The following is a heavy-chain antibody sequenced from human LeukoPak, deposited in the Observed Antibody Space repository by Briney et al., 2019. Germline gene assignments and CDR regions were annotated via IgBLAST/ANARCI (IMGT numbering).Heavy chain of an antibody. CDR3: AKSYWGPGWYYFDY. J-gene: IGHJ4*02. Sequence: PPGGSLRLSCEGSGFPFGSYVMTWVRQAPGKGLEWVSAISGSGGSTYYADSVKGRFTISRDNSKNTLYLQMNSLRAEDTAVYYCAKSYWGPGWYYFDYWGQGTLVTVSS. V-gene: IGHV3-23*01. CDR1: GFPFGSYV. D-gene: IGHD1-26*01. CDR2: ISGSGGST.